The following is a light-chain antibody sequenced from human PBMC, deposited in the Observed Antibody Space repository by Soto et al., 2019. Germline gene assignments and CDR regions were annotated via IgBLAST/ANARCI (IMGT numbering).Light chain of an antibody. CDR3: SSFASSNTWV. CDR1: SSEVGDYNY. CDR2: EVT. V-gene: IGLV2-8*01. Sequence: QSALTQPPSASGSPGQSVTISCTGTSSEVGDYNYVSWYQQQAGQAPKLVIYEVTKRPSGVPDRVSGSQSANTASLTVSGLQAEDEADYYCSSFASSNTWVFGGGTQLTVL. J-gene: IGLJ3*02.